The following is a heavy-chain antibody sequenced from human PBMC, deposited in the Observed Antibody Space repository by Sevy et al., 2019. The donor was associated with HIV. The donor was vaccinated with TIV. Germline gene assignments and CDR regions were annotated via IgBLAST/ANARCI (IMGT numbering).Heavy chain of an antibody. Sequence: GGSLRLSCAATGFTFSNYAMHWVRQAPGKGLEWVAIIWSDGAYQYHGDSVKGRFTISRDNTKNTLYLQMNNVRVEDTALYYCARGGYYYDNAAYYALDSWGQGTLVPVSS. CDR3: ARGGYYYDNAAYYALDS. CDR1: GFTFSNYA. J-gene: IGHJ4*02. CDR2: IWSDGAYQ. D-gene: IGHD3-22*01. V-gene: IGHV3-33*01.